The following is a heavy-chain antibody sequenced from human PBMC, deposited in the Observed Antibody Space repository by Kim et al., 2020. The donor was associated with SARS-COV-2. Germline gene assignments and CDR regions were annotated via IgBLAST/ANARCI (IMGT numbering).Heavy chain of an antibody. J-gene: IGHJ4*01. D-gene: IGHD3-16*01. Sequence: NPSLKSRVTISVDKSKNRVSLALTSVTAADTAMYYCARDRQAGGVTGLDYWGHGTLATVSS. V-gene: IGHV4-4*02. CDR3: ARDRQAGGVTGLDY.